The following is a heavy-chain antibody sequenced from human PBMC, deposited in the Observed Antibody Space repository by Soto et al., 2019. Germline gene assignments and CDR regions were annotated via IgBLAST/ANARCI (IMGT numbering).Heavy chain of an antibody. D-gene: IGHD1-26*01. J-gene: IGHJ4*02. Sequence: GGSLRLSCAASGFTFSNAGMSWVRQAPGKGLEWVGRIKSKSDGGTTDYAAPVRRRFTISRDDSKNPLYLQMNSLKTDDTAVYYCTTEPSGSYYFDYWGQGTLVTVSS. CDR3: TTEPSGSYYFDY. CDR1: GFTFSNAG. CDR2: IKSKSDGGTT. V-gene: IGHV3-15*01.